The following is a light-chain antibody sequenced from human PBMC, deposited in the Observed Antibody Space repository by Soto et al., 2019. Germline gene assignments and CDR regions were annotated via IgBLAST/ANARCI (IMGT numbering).Light chain of an antibody. V-gene: IGLV2-8*01. CDR2: EVS. Sequence: QSALTQPASVSGSPGQSITISCTGTSGDIGGYNYVSWYQQHPGKAPKLLIYEVSNRPSGVPDRFSGSKSGNTASLTVSGLQPEDEADYYCNSYAGGDWVFGVGTKVTVL. CDR1: SGDIGGYNY. J-gene: IGLJ3*02. CDR3: NSYAGGDWV.